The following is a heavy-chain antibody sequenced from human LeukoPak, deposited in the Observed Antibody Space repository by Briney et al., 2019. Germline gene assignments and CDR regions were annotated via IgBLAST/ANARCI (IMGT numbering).Heavy chain of an antibody. Sequence: GGSLRLSCAASGFTFNTAWMSWVRQAPGKGLEWVAVISYDGTNKYYADSVKGRFTISRDNSKNTMCLQMNSLRAEDTAMYYCARAPMSYDSSGFGGAFDIWGQGTMVTVSS. CDR3: ARAPMSYDSSGFGGAFDI. D-gene: IGHD3-22*01. CDR1: GFTFNTAW. V-gene: IGHV3-30-3*01. J-gene: IGHJ3*02. CDR2: ISYDGTNK.